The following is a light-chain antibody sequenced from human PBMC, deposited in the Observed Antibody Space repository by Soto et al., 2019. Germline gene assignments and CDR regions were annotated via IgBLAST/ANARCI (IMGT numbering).Light chain of an antibody. CDR3: SSYTTTNTLGV. CDR1: SSDVGRYNY. CDR2: QVS. J-gene: IGLJ3*02. Sequence: QSVLTQPASVSGSPGQSITISCTGTSSDVGRYNYVSWYQQHPGKAPKLMIYQVSNRPSGVSNRFSGSKSGNTASLTISELQAEDEADYYCSSYTTTNTLGVFGGGTKVTVL. V-gene: IGLV2-14*01.